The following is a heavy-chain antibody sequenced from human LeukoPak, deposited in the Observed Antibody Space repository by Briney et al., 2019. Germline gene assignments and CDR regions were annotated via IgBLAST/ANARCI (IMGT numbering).Heavy chain of an antibody. V-gene: IGHV3-9*01. Sequence: PGGSLRLSCAASGFTFDDYAMHWVRQAPGKGLEWVSGISWNSGSIGYADSVKGRFTISRDNAKNSLYLQMNSLRAEDTALYYCAKDLGSSGWYQHHYYYYGMDVWGQGTTVTVSS. CDR3: AKDLGSSGWYQHHYYYYGMDV. CDR1: GFTFDDYA. CDR2: ISWNSGSI. J-gene: IGHJ6*02. D-gene: IGHD6-19*01.